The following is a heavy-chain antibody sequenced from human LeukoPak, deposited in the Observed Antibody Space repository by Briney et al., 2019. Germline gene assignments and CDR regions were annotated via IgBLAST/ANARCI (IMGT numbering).Heavy chain of an antibody. J-gene: IGHJ5*02. CDR1: GYTFTSYD. CDR2: MNPNSGNT. Sequence: ASVKVSCKASGYTFTSYDINWVRQATGQGLEWMGWMNPNSGNTGYAQKFQGRVTMTRNTSISTAYMELSSLRSGDTAVYYCARGRYYGSGSYYNEVGDWFDPWGQGTLVTVSS. CDR3: ARGRYYGSGSYYNEVGDWFDP. D-gene: IGHD3-10*01. V-gene: IGHV1-8*01.